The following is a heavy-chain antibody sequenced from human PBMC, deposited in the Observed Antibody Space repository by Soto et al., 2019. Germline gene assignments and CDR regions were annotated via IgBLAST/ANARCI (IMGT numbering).Heavy chain of an antibody. Sequence: GASVKGTCNASGGTFSSYSISWVRQAPGQGLEWMGGIIPIFGTANYAQKFQGRVTITADESTSTAYMELSSLRSEDTAVYYCAREFSMVRGVYYYYGMDVWGQGTTVTVSS. V-gene: IGHV1-69*13. CDR1: GGTFSSYS. CDR2: IIPIFGTA. J-gene: IGHJ6*02. D-gene: IGHD3-10*01. CDR3: AREFSMVRGVYYYYGMDV.